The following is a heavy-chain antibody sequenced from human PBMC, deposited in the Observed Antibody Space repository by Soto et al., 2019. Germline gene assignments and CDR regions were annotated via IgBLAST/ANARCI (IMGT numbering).Heavy chain of an antibody. CDR2: LYWDDDK. Sequence: QVTLKESGPTLVKPTQTLTLTCTVSGLSLRTTGVGVGWVRQPPGKALEWLALLYWDDDKRYSPSLRSRLTIAKDISEKQVVLTTTNMDTVDTATYYCVQSRCGGDCREIYSSHAYNGLAVWGQGTTVTVSS. CDR1: GLSLRTTGVG. V-gene: IGHV2-5*02. CDR3: VQSRCGGDCREIYSSHAYNGLAV. D-gene: IGHD2-21*02. J-gene: IGHJ6*02.